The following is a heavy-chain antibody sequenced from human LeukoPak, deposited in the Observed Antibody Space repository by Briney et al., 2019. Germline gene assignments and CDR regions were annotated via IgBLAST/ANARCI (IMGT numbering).Heavy chain of an antibody. CDR1: GFTFSSYS. Sequence: TGGSLRLSCAASGFTFSSYSMNWVRQAPGKGLEWVSYISSSSSTIYYADSVKGRFTISRDNAKNSLYLQMNSLRAEDTAVYYCARGGDYDFWSGYYYLIDRLDYWGQGTLVTVSS. CDR3: ARGGDYDFWSGYYYLIDRLDY. V-gene: IGHV3-48*01. J-gene: IGHJ4*02. D-gene: IGHD3-3*01. CDR2: ISSSSSTI.